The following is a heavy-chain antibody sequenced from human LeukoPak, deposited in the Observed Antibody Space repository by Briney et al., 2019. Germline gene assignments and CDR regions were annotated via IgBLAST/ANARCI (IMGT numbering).Heavy chain of an antibody. CDR2: ISSSSSYI. Sequence: GGSLRLSCAASGFTFSSCSMNWVRQAPGKGLEWVSSISSSSSYIYYADSVKGRFTISRDNAKNSLYLQMNSLRAEDTAVYYCARWGLDSSSWDYYYYGMDVWGQGTTVTVSS. D-gene: IGHD6-13*01. J-gene: IGHJ6*02. V-gene: IGHV3-21*01. CDR3: ARWGLDSSSWDYYYYGMDV. CDR1: GFTFSSCS.